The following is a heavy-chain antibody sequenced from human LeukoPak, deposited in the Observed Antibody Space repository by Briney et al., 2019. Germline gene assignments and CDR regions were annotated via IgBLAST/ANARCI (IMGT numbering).Heavy chain of an antibody. CDR1: GGSISPLY. CDR2: IYYSGTT. CDR3: ARGEVAAKYYFDS. Sequence: PSETLSLTCTVSGGSISPLYWSWIRQPPGEGLEFIGYIYYSGTTNYNPSLKSRVTLSVDTSKNQFSLKLSSVTAADTAVYYCARGEVAAKYYFDSWGQGTLVTVSS. V-gene: IGHV4-59*11. J-gene: IGHJ4*02. D-gene: IGHD6-13*01.